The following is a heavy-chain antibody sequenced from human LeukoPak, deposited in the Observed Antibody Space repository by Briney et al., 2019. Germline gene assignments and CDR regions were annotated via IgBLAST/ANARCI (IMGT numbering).Heavy chain of an antibody. D-gene: IGHD3-10*01. J-gene: IGHJ6*02. CDR1: ELTFSSFA. CDR2: TSD. V-gene: IGHV3-53*01. CDR3: AKGGSGFGFYYGMDV. Sequence: GGSLRLSCAASELTFSSFATKWVRQAPGKGLEWVSGTSDNADSVKGRFTMSRDNSKKTLFLQMDSLRAEDTAVYYCAKGGSGFGFYYGMDVWGQGTTVTVSS.